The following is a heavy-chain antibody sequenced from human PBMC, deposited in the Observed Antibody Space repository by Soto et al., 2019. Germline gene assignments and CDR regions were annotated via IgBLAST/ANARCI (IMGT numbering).Heavy chain of an antibody. J-gene: IGHJ5*02. CDR3: ARGGRPQLWSGDWFGP. CDR1: GGSISIGGYS. Sequence: SETLSLTCAVSGGSISIGGYSWSWIRQPPGKGLEWIGYIYHSGSTYYNPSLKSRVTISVGRSKNQFSLKLSSVTAADTAVYYCARGGRPQLWSGDWFGPWGQGTLVTVSS. V-gene: IGHV4-30-2*01. D-gene: IGHD5-18*01. CDR2: IYHSGST.